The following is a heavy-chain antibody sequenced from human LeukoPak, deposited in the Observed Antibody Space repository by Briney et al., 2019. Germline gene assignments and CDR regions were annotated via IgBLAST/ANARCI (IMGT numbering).Heavy chain of an antibody. D-gene: IGHD2-21*02. Sequence: GGSLRLSCAASGFPFSNAWMSWVRQAPGKGLEWVGRIQSKTDSGTTDYAAPVKGRFTISRDDSKNTLYLQMNSLKTDDTAVYYCTTELYCGGDCYPGAWGQGTLVTVSS. J-gene: IGHJ5*02. V-gene: IGHV3-15*01. CDR3: TTELYCGGDCYPGA. CDR1: GFPFSNAW. CDR2: IQSKTDSGTT.